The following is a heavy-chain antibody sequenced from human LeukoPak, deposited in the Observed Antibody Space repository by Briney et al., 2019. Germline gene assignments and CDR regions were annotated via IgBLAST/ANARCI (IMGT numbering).Heavy chain of an antibody. D-gene: IGHD6-13*01. Sequence: SETLSLTCSVSGGSISSYYWSWIRQPPGKGLEWIGYIYYSGSTNYNPSLKSRVTISIDTSKSQFSLNLRAEDTAVYYCAKVGYSSSWYYYYYMDVWGKGTTVTVSS. V-gene: IGHV4-59*12. J-gene: IGHJ6*03. CDR2: IYYSGST. CDR1: GGSISSYY. CDR3: AKVGYSSSWYYYYYMDV.